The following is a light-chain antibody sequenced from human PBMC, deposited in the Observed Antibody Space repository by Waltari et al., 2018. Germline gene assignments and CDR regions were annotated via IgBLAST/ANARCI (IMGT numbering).Light chain of an antibody. CDR1: QSVSSN. CDR3: QQRGDWSRT. V-gene: IGKV3-11*01. CDR2: DAS. J-gene: IGKJ3*01. Sequence: EIVLTQSPATLSLSPGERATLSCRASQSVSSNLAWHQQKPRQAPRLLIYDASNRATGIPARFSGSGSGTDFTLTISSLDPEDFAVYYCQQRGDWSRTFGPGTKVEIK.